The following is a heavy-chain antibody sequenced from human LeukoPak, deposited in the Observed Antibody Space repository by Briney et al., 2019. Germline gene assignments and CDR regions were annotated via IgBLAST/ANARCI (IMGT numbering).Heavy chain of an antibody. J-gene: IGHJ3*02. CDR1: GFTVTTNY. D-gene: IGHD6-13*01. Sequence: GGSLRLSCAASGFTVTTNYMAWVRKSPGKGLEWVSTLYSDGRPYYTDAVRGRFSISRDTSKNTVDLQMNSLRVGDTAVYYCARGGIAIDTDGFDIWGQGTVVTVSS. CDR3: ARGGIAIDTDGFDI. V-gene: IGHV3-66*01. CDR2: LYSDGRP.